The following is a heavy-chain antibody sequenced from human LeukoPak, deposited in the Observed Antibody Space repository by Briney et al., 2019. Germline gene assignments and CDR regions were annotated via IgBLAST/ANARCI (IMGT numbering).Heavy chain of an antibody. CDR3: AGGTYYYFDY. D-gene: IGHD1-26*01. Sequence: SETLSLTCTVSGGSIRSSSFHWGWICQPPGKGLEWIGYVYYSGSAHYNPSLKSRVTISVDTSKNQFSLKLSSVTAADTAVYYCAGGTYYYFDYWGQGTLVTVPS. V-gene: IGHV4-61*05. CDR2: VYYSGSA. J-gene: IGHJ4*02. CDR1: GGSIRSSSFH.